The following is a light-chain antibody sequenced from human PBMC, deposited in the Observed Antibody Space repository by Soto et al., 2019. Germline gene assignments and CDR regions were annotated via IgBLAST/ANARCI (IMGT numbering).Light chain of an antibody. Sequence: QSALTQPASVSGSPGQSITISCTGTSSDVGGYNYVSWYQHHPGKAPNLMIYEVRHRPSGVSNRFSGSKSANTASLTISGLQAEDEADYYCSSYTSSSTLVFGGGTKLTVL. V-gene: IGLV2-14*01. CDR3: SSYTSSSTLV. CDR2: EVR. J-gene: IGLJ3*02. CDR1: SSDVGGYNY.